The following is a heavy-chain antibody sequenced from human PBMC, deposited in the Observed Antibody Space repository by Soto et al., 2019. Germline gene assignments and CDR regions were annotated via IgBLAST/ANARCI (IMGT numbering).Heavy chain of an antibody. CDR2: ITRNGDST. CDR1: GFSFSSHA. Sequence: GGSLRLSCAASGFSFSSHAMHWVRQAPGKGLEYVSAITRNGDSTTYASSVRGRFNVSRDNSKNALYLQMGSLRAEDMAVYFCARDKLDISMAAGFYYYYGMDVWGQGTTVTVS. J-gene: IGHJ6*02. CDR3: ARDKLDISMAAGFYYYYGMDV. V-gene: IGHV3-64*01. D-gene: IGHD5-12*01.